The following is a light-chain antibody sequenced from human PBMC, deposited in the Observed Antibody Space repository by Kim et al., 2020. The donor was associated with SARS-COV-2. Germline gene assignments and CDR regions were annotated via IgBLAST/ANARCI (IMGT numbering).Light chain of an antibody. CDR1: QSIDKW. Sequence: DIQMTQSPPSLSASVGERVTITCRASQSIDKWVAWYQQKPGKAPKLLIHKASSLESEVPSRFSGSGSGTDFTLTISILQPDDFATYYCQQYYTFSRLTFSGGTKVDIK. CDR2: KAS. J-gene: IGKJ4*01. V-gene: IGKV1-5*03. CDR3: QQYYTFSRLT.